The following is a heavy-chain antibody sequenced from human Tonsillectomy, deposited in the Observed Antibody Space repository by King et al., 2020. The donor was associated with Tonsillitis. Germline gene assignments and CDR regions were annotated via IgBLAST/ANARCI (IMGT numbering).Heavy chain of an antibody. V-gene: IGHV4-39*01. D-gene: IGHD4-17*01. CDR1: GGSISSSSYY. CDR2: IYYSGST. J-gene: IGHJ4*02. CDR3: ARGTIPLRDYGDYGYYFDY. Sequence: LQLQESGPGLVKPSETLSLTCTVSGGSISSSSYYWGWIRQPPGKGLEWIGSIYYSGSTYYNPSLKSRVTISVDTSKNQFSLKLSSVTAADTAVYYCARGTIPLRDYGDYGYYFDYWGQGTLVTVSS.